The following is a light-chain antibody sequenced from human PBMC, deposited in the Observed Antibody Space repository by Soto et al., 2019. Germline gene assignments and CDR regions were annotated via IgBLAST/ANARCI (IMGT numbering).Light chain of an antibody. CDR1: QSVSSN. V-gene: IGKV3-15*01. CDR3: QQYNKWPLT. J-gene: IGKJ4*01. Sequence: ETVMTQTPATLSVSPGERATLSCRASQSVSSNLAWYQQKPGQAPRLLIYYASTRATGIPARFSGSGSETEFTLTISSLQSEDFAVYHCQQYNKWPLTFGGGTKVDIK. CDR2: YAS.